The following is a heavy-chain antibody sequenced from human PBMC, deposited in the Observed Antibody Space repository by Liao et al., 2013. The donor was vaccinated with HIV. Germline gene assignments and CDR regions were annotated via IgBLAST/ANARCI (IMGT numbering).Heavy chain of an antibody. Sequence: QVQLQQWGAGLLKPSETLSLTCTVSGGSISSGDYYWSWIRQPPGKGLEWIGYIYYSGSTYYNPSLKSRVTISIDTSKNQFSLKLSSVTAADTAVYYCARSMLLRPNWFDPWGQGTLVTVSS. J-gene: IGHJ5*02. CDR1: GGSISSGDYY. V-gene: IGHV4-30-4*08. CDR2: IYYSGST. D-gene: IGHD2-15*01. CDR3: ARSMLLRPNWFDP.